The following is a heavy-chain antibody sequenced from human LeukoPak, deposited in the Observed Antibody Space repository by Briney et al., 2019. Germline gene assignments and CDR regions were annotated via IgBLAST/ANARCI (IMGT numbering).Heavy chain of an antibody. Sequence: PGGSLRLSCAASGFTFSRYAMSWVRQAPGRGLEWVSTISGSGGSTHYADSVKGRFTISRDNSKNTLYLQMNSLGAEDTAVYYCAKDPKAYYDFWSGPNWFDPWGQGTLVTVSS. CDR2: ISGSGGST. CDR3: AKDPKAYYDFWSGPNWFDP. D-gene: IGHD3-3*01. CDR1: GFTFSRYA. V-gene: IGHV3-23*01. J-gene: IGHJ5*02.